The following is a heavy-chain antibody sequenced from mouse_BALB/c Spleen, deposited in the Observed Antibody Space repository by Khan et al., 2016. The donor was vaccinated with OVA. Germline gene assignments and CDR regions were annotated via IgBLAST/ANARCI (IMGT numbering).Heavy chain of an antibody. CDR2: IWAGGST. D-gene: IGHD1-2*01. CDR1: GFSLTSYG. CDR3: ARDTTATPY. V-gene: IGHV2-9*02. J-gene: IGHJ3*01. Sequence: QVQLKESGPGLVAPSQSLSITCTVSGFSLTSYGVHWVRQPPGKGLEWLGIIWAGGSTTYNSALMSRLSISKDNSKSQVFLKMNSMQTDDTAMYFCARDTTATPYWGQGTLVTVSA.